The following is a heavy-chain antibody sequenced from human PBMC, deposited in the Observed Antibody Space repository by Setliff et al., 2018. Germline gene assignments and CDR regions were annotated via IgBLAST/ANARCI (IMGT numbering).Heavy chain of an antibody. V-gene: IGHV4-59*08. Sequence: SETLSLTCNVSGGSISGYYWNWIRQPPGKGLEWIGNIYSSGSIKYNPSLRSRVTISVDTVKNQFSLRLSSLTAADTAVYYCARAPDSGTYYNLYPYYNDVWGKGTTVTVS. CDR3: ARAPDSGTYYNLYPYYNDV. D-gene: IGHD1-26*01. J-gene: IGHJ6*03. CDR2: IYSSGSI. CDR1: GGSISGYY.